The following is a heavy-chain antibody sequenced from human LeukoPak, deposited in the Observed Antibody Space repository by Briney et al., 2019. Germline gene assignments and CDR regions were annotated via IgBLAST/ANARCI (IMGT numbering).Heavy chain of an antibody. V-gene: IGHV3-33*01. D-gene: IGHD3-22*01. CDR3: ARGFDYDSSGYYPDY. J-gene: IGHJ4*02. CDR2: IWYDGSNK. Sequence: PGGSLRLSCTAFSNYGMHWVRQAPGKGLEWVAVIWYDGSNKYYADSVRGRFTISRDNSKNTLYLQMNSLRAEDTAVYYCARGFDYDSSGYYPDYWGQGTLVTVSS. CDR1: FSNYG.